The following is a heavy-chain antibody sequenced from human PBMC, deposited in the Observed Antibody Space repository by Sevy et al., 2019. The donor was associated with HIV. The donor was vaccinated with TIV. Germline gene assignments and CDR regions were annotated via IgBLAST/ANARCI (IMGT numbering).Heavy chain of an antibody. CDR3: AKVKRIAAAGNPPFDY. CDR2: ISYDGSNK. D-gene: IGHD6-13*01. J-gene: IGHJ4*02. Sequence: GGSLRLSCAASGFTFSSYAMHWVRQAPGKGLEWVAVISYDGSNKYYADSVKGRFTISRDNSKNTLYLQMNSLRAEDTAVYYCAKVKRIAAAGNPPFDYWGQGTLVTVSS. CDR1: GFTFSSYA. V-gene: IGHV3-30-3*01.